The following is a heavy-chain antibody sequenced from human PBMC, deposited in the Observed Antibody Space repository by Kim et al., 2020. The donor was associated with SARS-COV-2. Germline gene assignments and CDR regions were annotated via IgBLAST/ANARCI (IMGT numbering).Heavy chain of an antibody. V-gene: IGHV3-23*01. Sequence: GGSLRLSCAASGFTFSNYVMNWVRQAPGKGPEWVSIISGSGGTMQYADSVKGRFTVSRDNSKNTLYLQMNNLRFEDTALYYCAKGIFRDGNYPPPYRYYGMDGWGQGTTVTVS. D-gene: IGHD4-17*01. CDR3: AKGIFRDGNYPPPYRYYGMDG. J-gene: IGHJ6*02. CDR1: GFTFSNYV. CDR2: ISGSGGTM.